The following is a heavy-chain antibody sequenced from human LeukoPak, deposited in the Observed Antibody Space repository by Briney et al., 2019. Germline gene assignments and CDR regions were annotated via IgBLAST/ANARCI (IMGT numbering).Heavy chain of an antibody. J-gene: IGHJ4*02. Sequence: SETLSLTCTVSGGSISSSSYYWGWMRQPPEKGLEGIGSIYYSGSTYYNPSLKSRVTISVDRSKNQFSLKLSSVTAADTAVYYCARGYCTNGVCSLFDYWGQGTLVTVSS. CDR3: ARGYCTNGVCSLFDY. V-gene: IGHV4-39*07. CDR1: GGSISSSSYY. D-gene: IGHD2-8*01. CDR2: IYYSGST.